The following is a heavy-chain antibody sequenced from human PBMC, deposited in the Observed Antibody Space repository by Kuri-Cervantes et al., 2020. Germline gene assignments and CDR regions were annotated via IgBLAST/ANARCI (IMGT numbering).Heavy chain of an antibody. Sequence: GESLKISCAASGFTFSSYSMNWVRQAPGKGLEWVSSISSSSSYIYYADSVKGRFTISRDNAKNSLYLQMNSLRAEDTAVYYCARDPGYQYSDHVEYYLDVWGEVTTVTISS. J-gene: IGHJ6*03. CDR1: GFTFSSYS. CDR3: ARDPGYQYSDHVEYYLDV. D-gene: IGHD4-17*01. V-gene: IGHV3-21*01. CDR2: ISSSSSYI.